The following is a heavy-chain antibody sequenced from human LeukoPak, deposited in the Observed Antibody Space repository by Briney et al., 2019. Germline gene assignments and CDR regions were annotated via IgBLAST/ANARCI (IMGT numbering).Heavy chain of an antibody. D-gene: IGHD6-13*01. CDR2: IIPILGIV. Sequence: SVKVSCKASGGTFSSYAISWVRQAPGQGLEWMGRIIPILGIVNYAQKFQGRVTVTADKSTSTAYMELSSLRSEDTAVYYCARAQQQLVFAWFDPWGQGTLVTVSS. J-gene: IGHJ5*02. CDR3: ARAQQQLVFAWFDP. CDR1: GGTFSSYA. V-gene: IGHV1-69*04.